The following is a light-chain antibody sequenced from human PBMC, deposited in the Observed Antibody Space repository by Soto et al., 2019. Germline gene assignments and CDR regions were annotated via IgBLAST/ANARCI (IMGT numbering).Light chain of an antibody. J-gene: IGLJ2*01. CDR3: QSYTSSMTGV. CDR1: SSDVGAYYD. V-gene: IGLV2-14*01. Sequence: QSALTQPASVSGSPGQSVTISCTGTSSDVGAYYDVSWYQQHPGKAPKLIIYNDNNRPSGVPNRFSGSKSGNSASLTITGLQAEDEADYYCQSYTSSMTGVFGGGTKVTVL. CDR2: NDN.